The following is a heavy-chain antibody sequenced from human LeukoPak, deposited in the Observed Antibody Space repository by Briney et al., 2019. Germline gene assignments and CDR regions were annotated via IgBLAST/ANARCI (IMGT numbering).Heavy chain of an antibody. J-gene: IGHJ6*03. Sequence: GGSLRLSCAASGFTFSGYYMTWVRQPPGKGLEWVSSISDTSTYTFYKASLKGRFTVSRDNAKNSLSLQMRSPRAEDTAVYFCARVTLHWNEVDRHYFFYMDVWGKGTTVTVSS. CDR2: ISDTSTYT. CDR1: GFTFSGYY. D-gene: IGHD1-1*01. CDR3: ARVTLHWNEVDRHYFFYMDV. V-gene: IGHV3-21*01.